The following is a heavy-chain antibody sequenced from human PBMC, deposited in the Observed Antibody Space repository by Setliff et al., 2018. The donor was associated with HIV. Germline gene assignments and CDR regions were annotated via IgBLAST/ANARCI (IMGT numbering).Heavy chain of an antibody. Sequence: GGSLRLSCAASGFTFSNYDMTWVRQAPGKGLEWASGVSGSGGFTSYADSVKGRFTISRHNSKNTLYLHMNNLRGDDTAVYYCAKEKGAHSYADYWGQGTLVTVSS. CDR3: AKEKGAHSYADY. V-gene: IGHV3-23*01. CDR2: VSGSGGFT. CDR1: GFTFSNYD. J-gene: IGHJ4*02. D-gene: IGHD5-18*01.